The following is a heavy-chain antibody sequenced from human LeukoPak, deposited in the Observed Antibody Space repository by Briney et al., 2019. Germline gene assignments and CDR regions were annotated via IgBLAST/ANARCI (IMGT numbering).Heavy chain of an antibody. V-gene: IGHV4-30-4*01. CDR3: ARRRELYYFDY. CDR2: IYYSGST. Sequence: SETLSLTCTVSGGSTSSSNYYWSWIRQPPGKGLEWIGYIYYSGSTYYNPSLKSRVTISVDTSKNQFSLKLSSVTAADTAVYYCARRRELYYFDYWGQGTLVTVSS. D-gene: IGHD1-26*01. CDR1: GGSTSSSNYY. J-gene: IGHJ4*02.